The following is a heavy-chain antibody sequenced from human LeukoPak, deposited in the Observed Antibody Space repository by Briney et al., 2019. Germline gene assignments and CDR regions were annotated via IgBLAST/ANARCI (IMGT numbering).Heavy chain of an antibody. J-gene: IGHJ4*02. Sequence: SEALSLTCDVYGGSCDDYYCSWIRQPPGKGLEWIGEIHPSEGFYYNSSLVSRVTISIDPSKTHFSLRLASVTAADTAFYYCARGRDRSKAGDHWGQGSLVTVSS. CDR1: GGSCDDYY. V-gene: IGHV4-34*01. D-gene: IGHD5-24*01. CDR2: IHPSEGF. CDR3: ARGRDRSKAGDH.